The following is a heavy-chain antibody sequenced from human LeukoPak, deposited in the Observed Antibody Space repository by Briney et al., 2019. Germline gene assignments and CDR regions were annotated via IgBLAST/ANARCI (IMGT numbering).Heavy chain of an antibody. CDR1: GGSISSYY. CDR2: IYTSGST. CDR3: ARTLDWFHP. Sequence: SETLSLTCTVSGGSISSYYWSWIRQPPGKGLEWIGYIYTSGSTNYNPSLKSRVTISVDTSKNQFSLKLSSVTAADTAVYYCARTLDWFHPWGQGTLVTVSS. D-gene: IGHD2/OR15-2a*01. J-gene: IGHJ5*02. V-gene: IGHV4-4*09.